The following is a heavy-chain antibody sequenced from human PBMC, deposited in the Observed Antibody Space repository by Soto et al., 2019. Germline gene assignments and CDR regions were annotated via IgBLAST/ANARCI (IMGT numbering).Heavy chain of an antibody. J-gene: IGHJ4*02. V-gene: IGHV3-7*05. Sequence: EVQLVESGGGLVQPGGSLRLSCAASGFTFSSYWMSWVRQAPGKGLEWVANIKQDGSAKYYVDSVKGGFTNSRDNAKNSLCLQMNRRRAGETAVYYCARDREYSYGTFDYWGQGTLVTVSS. CDR1: GFTFSSYW. D-gene: IGHD5-18*01. CDR2: IKQDGSAK. CDR3: ARDREYSYGTFDY.